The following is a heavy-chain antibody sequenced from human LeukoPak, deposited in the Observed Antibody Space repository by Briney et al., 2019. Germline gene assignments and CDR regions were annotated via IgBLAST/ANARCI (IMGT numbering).Heavy chain of an antibody. J-gene: IGHJ4*02. CDR3: ARGYYDSSGLVQD. D-gene: IGHD3-22*01. V-gene: IGHV3-7*01. Sequence: GGSLGLSCAASGFTFSCYWMSWVRQAPGKGLEWVANIKQDGSEKYYVDSVKGRFTISRDNAKNSMYLQMNSLRAEDTAVYYCARGYYDSSGLVQDWGQGTLVTVSS. CDR1: GFTFSCYW. CDR2: IKQDGSEK.